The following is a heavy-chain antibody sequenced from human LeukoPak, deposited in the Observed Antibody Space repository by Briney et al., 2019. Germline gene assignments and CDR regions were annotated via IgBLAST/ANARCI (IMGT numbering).Heavy chain of an antibody. CDR1: GYTFTSYA. CDR2: INAGNGNT. J-gene: IGHJ4*02. CDR3: AREGGYSYGYLDY. D-gene: IGHD5-18*01. Sequence: ASVKVSCKASGYTFTSYAMHWVRQAPGQRLEWMGWINAGNGNTKYSQEFQGRVTITRDTSASTAYMELSSLRSEDMAVYYCAREGGYSYGYLDYWGQGTLVTVSS. V-gene: IGHV1-3*03.